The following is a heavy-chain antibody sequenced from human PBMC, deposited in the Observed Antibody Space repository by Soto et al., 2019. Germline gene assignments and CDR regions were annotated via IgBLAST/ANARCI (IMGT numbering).Heavy chain of an antibody. D-gene: IGHD5-18*01. CDR1: CGSVSSGSYY. CDR2: IYYSGSTNY. Sequence: PSETLSLTCTVSCGSVSSGSYYWSWIRQPPGKGLEWIGYIYYSGSTNYNYNPSLKSRVTISIDTSKNQFSLKLKSVTAADTAVYYCARVDGYSYGYFCYWGQGTLVTVSS. V-gene: IGHV4-61*01. CDR3: ARVDGYSYGYFCY. J-gene: IGHJ4*02.